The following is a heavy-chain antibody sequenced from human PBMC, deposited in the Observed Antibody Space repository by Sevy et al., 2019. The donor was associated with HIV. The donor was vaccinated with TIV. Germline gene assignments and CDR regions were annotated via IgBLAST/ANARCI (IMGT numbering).Heavy chain of an antibody. CDR2: FYYSGDT. CDR3: ARERYDSNWYGLESGNDALDV. Sequence: SETLSLTCTVSGGSISSYYWSWIRQPPGKGLEWIGYFYYSGDTDYNSSLKNRVTISVDKSKNQLSLRLGSVTAADTAVYYCARERYDSNWYGLESGNDALDVWGQGTLVTVSS. D-gene: IGHD4-4*01. J-gene: IGHJ3*01. CDR1: GGSISSYY. V-gene: IGHV4-59*01.